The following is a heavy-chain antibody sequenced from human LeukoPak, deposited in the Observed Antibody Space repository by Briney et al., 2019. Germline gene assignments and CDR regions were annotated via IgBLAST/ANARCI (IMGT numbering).Heavy chain of an antibody. J-gene: IGHJ3*01. CDR2: ISSGGSTI. CDR3: ARDREPDAFDV. CDR1: GFSFSNYE. Sequence: TGGSLRLSCAASGFSFSNYEMNWVRQAPGKGLEWVSYISSGGSTIYYTDSVKGRFTISRDNAKNSLYLQMNSLRAEDTAVYYCARDREPDAFDVWGQGTMVTVSS. V-gene: IGHV3-48*03.